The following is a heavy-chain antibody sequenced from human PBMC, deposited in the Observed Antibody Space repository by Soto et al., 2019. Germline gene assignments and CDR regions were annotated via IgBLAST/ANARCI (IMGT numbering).Heavy chain of an antibody. V-gene: IGHV4-59*08. CDR3: ARHRTITMVRGVIPNWFDP. CDR2: IYYSGST. D-gene: IGHD3-10*01. Sequence: SATLSLTCTVSGGSISSYYWSWIRQPPGKGLEWIGYIYYSGSTNYNPSLKSRVTISVDTSKNQFSLKLSSVTAADTAVYYCARHRTITMVRGVIPNWFDPWGQGTLVTVSS. CDR1: GGSISSYY. J-gene: IGHJ5*02.